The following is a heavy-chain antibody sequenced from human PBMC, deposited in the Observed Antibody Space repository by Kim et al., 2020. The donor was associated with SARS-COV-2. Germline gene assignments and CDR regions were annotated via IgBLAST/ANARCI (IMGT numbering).Heavy chain of an antibody. Sequence: ASVKVSCKASGYTFTSYAMHWVRQAPGQRLEWMGWINAGNGNTKYSQKFQGRVTITRDTSASTAYMELSSLRSEDTAVYYCASKGDGSYGSGTTGFDYWGQGTLVTVSS. D-gene: IGHD3-10*01. V-gene: IGHV1-3*01. CDR2: INAGNGNT. CDR1: GYTFTSYA. CDR3: ASKGDGSYGSGTTGFDY. J-gene: IGHJ4*02.